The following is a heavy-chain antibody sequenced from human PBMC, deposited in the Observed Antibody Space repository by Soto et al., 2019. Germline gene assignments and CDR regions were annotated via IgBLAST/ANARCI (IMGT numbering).Heavy chain of an antibody. V-gene: IGHV1-69*12. CDR3: ASGERDIATMKRDFDD. CDR1: GGTFNWYA. J-gene: IGHJ4*02. D-gene: IGHD2-21*01. CDR2: IIPIFGPP. Sequence: QVQLVQSGAEVKKPGSSVKVSCKASGGTFNWYAISWVRQAPGQGLEWMGGIIPIFGPPNYAQKFQDRLTSTADEATSTDYMELSSLRSEDTAVYYGASGERDIATMKRDFDDWGQGTLVTVSS.